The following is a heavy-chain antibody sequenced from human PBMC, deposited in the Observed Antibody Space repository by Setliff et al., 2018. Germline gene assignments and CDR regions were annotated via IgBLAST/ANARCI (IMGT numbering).Heavy chain of an antibody. CDR2: ITASGGST. V-gene: IGHV3-23*01. Sequence: PGGSLRLSCAASGFSFSNHAMSWVRQVPGKGLEWVSAITASGGSTYYADSVKGRFTISRDNSKNMLYLQMNSLRAEDTALYYRAKVPTWGSVDYWGQGTLVTVSS. D-gene: IGHD3-16*01. CDR1: GFSFSNHA. CDR3: AKVPTWGSVDY. J-gene: IGHJ4*02.